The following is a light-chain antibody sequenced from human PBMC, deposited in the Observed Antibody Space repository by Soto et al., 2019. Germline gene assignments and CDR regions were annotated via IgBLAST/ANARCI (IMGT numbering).Light chain of an antibody. J-gene: IGLJ7*01. CDR3: CLYLGGTSV. CDR1: SGDVGNYNL. V-gene: IGLV2-23*01. CDR2: EDD. Sequence: QSALTQPASVSGSPGQSITISCSGVSGDVGNYNLVSWYQQYPGKAPALLIYEDDKRPSGVSNRFSGSKSDSTASLTISGAEAEDESDYYSCLYLGGTSVFGGGTQLTVL.